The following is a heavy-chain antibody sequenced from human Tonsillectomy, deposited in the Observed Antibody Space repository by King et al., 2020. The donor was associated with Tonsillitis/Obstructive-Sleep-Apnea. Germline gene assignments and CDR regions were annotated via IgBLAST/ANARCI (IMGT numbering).Heavy chain of an antibody. V-gene: IGHV4-39*01. D-gene: IGHD2-21*01. CDR2: IYYSGST. J-gene: IGHJ4*02. CDR1: NGSISSSSYF. Sequence: QLQESGPGLVKPSETLSLTCTVSNGSISSSSYFWGWIRQPPGKGLEWIGNIYYSGSTYYKPSLKSRVTISVDTSKNQFSLKLISVTAADTAVYYCARHGGATVLSHFDYWGQGTLVTVSS. CDR3: ARHGGATVLSHFDY.